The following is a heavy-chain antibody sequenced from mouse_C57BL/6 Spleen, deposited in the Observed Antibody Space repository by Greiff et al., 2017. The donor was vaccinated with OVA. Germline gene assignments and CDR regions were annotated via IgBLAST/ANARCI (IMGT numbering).Heavy chain of an antibody. CDR1: GYTFTSYW. CDR3: SRSRQLRLEDDAMDY. V-gene: IGHV1-64*01. CDR2: IHPNSGST. Sequence: QVQLQQPGAELVKPGASVKLSCKASGYTFTSYWMHWVKQRPGQGLEWIGMIHPNSGSTNYNEKFKSKATLTVDKSSSTAYMQLSSLTSEDSAVYYFSRSRQLRLEDDAMDYWGKGTSVTVSS. J-gene: IGHJ4*01. D-gene: IGHD3-2*02.